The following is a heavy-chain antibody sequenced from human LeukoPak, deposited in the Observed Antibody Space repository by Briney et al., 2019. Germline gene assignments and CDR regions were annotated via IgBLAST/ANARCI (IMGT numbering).Heavy chain of an antibody. V-gene: IGHV3-23*01. CDR3: AKRRGEWELLCY. Sequence: PGGSLRLSCAASGFTFSSDAMSWVRQAPGKGLEWVSAISGSGGSTYYADSAKGRFTISRDNSKNTLYLQMNSLRAEDTAVYYCAKRRGEWELLCYWGQGTLVTVSS. CDR1: GFTFSSDA. J-gene: IGHJ4*02. CDR2: ISGSGGST. D-gene: IGHD1-26*01.